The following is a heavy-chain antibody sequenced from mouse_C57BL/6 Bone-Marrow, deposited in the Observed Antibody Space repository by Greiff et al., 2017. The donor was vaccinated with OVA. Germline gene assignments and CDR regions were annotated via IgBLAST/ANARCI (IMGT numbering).Heavy chain of an antibody. D-gene: IGHD2-3*01. CDR3: ARRGYDGYYDWFAY. CDR1: GYTFTDYN. Sequence: EVKVVESEPELVKPGASVKMSCKASGYTFTDYNMHWVKQSHGKSLEWIGYINPNNGGTSYNQKFKGKATLTVNKSSSTAYMELRSLTSEDSAVYYCARRGYDGYYDWFAYWGQGTLVTVSA. V-gene: IGHV1-22*01. CDR2: INPNNGGT. J-gene: IGHJ3*01.